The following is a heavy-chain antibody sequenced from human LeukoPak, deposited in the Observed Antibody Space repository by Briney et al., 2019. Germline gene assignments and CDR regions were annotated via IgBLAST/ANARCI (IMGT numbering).Heavy chain of an antibody. CDR2: INSDGSRT. CDR3: ARVITGSTYGQFDF. V-gene: IGHV3-74*01. Sequence: GGSLRLSCTASGFTFSDYWMHWVRQAPGKGLVWVSRINSDGSRTNYADCVKGRFTISRDNAKNTVLLQMNSLTAEDAAVYYCARVITGSTYGQFDFWGQGALATVSS. CDR1: GFTFSDYW. D-gene: IGHD5-18*01. J-gene: IGHJ4*02.